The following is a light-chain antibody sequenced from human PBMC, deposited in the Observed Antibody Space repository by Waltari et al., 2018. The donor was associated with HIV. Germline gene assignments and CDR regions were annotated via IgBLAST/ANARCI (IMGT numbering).Light chain of an antibody. CDR2: DVN. V-gene: IGLV2-14*03. CDR1: ASDIGRYNY. CDR3: ASYTVNSTGV. J-gene: IGLJ1*01. Sequence: QSALSQSASVSASPGQSVAISCSGSASDIGRYNYVSWYQQHPDKTPRLILFDVNNRPSWISDRFSGSKSGTTASLTISTVETDDEADYYCASYTVNSTGVFGSGTKLTVL.